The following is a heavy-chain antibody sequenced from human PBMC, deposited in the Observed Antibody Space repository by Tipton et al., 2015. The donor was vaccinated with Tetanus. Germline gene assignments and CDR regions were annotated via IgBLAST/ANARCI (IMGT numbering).Heavy chain of an antibody. D-gene: IGHD2-21*02. CDR3: ARGMAEASNCGGDCYSDY. V-gene: IGHV3-21*01. CDR2: ISSSSRYI. CDR1: RFTFSSYW. Sequence: SLRLSCAASRFTFSSYWMSWVRQVPGKGLEWVSSISSSSRYIYYADSVKGRFTISRDNAKNSLYLQMISLRAEDTAVYSCARGMAEASNCGGDCYSDYWGQGTLVTVSS. J-gene: IGHJ4*02.